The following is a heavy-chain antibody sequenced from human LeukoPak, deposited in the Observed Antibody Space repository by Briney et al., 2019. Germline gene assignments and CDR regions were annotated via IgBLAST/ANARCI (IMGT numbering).Heavy chain of an antibody. CDR2: IKQDGSHK. CDR1: GFTLRSNW. D-gene: IGHD6-19*01. J-gene: IGHJ4*02. Sequence: GGSLRLSCAASGFTLRSNWMSWVRQAPGKGLEWVANIKQDGSHKNYADSVKGRFTISRDNAKNSPYLQMNSLRAEDTAVYYCARETPDSSGWDWGQGTLVSVSS. CDR3: ARETPDSSGWD. V-gene: IGHV3-7*01.